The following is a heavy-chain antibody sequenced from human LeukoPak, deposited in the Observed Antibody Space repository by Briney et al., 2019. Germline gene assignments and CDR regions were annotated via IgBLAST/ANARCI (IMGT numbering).Heavy chain of an antibody. CDR2: ISAYNGNT. CDR1: GYTFTSYG. J-gene: IGHJ4*02. CDR3: ARDSLNIGYCSSTSCLPPDH. D-gene: IGHD2-2*01. Sequence: GGSVKVSCKASGYTFTSYGISWVRQAPGQGLEWMGWISAYNGNTNYAQKLQGRFTMTTDTSTSTAYMELRSLRSDDTAVYYCARDSLNIGYCSSTSCLPPDHWGQGNLVTVSS. V-gene: IGHV1-18*01.